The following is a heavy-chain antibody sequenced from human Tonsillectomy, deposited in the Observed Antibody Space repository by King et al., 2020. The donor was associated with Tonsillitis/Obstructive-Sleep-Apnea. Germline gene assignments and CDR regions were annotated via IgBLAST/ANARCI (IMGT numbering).Heavy chain of an antibody. Sequence: LQLQESGPGLVKPSETLSLTCTVSGGSVISTTYSWAWIRQPPGKGLEWIGSISYGGSTYYNPSLKSRVTISVDTSKNQFSLRLTSVTAADTAVYYCARHGSPGSSRNVGVDVWGQGTTVTVSS. CDR1: GGSVISTTYS. J-gene: IGHJ6*02. CDR2: ISYGGST. V-gene: IGHV4-39*01. CDR3: ARHGSPGSSRNVGVDV. D-gene: IGHD3-10*01.